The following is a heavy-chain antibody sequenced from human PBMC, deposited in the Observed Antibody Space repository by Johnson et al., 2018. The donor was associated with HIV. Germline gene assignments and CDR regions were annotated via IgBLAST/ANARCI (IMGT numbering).Heavy chain of an antibody. J-gene: IGHJ3*02. CDR3: ARDHGIVYADAFDI. CDR1: GFTFDDYA. V-gene: IGHV3-20*04. CDR2: INWNGGST. D-gene: IGHD1-26*01. Sequence: MLLVESGGGVVRPGGSLRLSCAASGFTFDDYALTWVRQAPGKGLEWVSGINWNGGSTRYADSVNGRFTISRDNAKNTLYLQMNSLRAEDTAVYYCARDHGIVYADAFDIWGQGTMVTVSS.